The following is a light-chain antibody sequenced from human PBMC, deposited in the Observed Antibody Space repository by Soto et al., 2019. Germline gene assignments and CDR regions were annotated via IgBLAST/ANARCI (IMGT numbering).Light chain of an antibody. V-gene: IGLV2-14*01. J-gene: IGLJ1*01. CDR3: SSYTSSSTLYV. Sequence: QSVRAHPAPVSRPPRQSITSSCTGTSSDVGGYNYVSWYQQHPGKAPKLMIYEVSNRPSGVSNRFSGSKSGKTASLTISGLQAEDEADYYCSSYTSSSTLYVFGTGTTVTVL. CDR2: EVS. CDR1: SSDVGGYNY.